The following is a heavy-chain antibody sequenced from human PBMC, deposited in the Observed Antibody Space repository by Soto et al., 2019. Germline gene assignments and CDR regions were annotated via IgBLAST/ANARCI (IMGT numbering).Heavy chain of an antibody. CDR3: ARPRLPGRSSGWFRGGGAFDI. Sequence: SETLSLTCTVSGGSISSSSYYWGWIRQPPGKGLEWIGSIYYSGSTYYNPSLKSRVTISVDTSKNQFSLKLSSVTAADTAVYYCARPRLPGRSSGWFRGGGAFDIWGQGTMVTVSS. V-gene: IGHV4-39*01. CDR2: IYYSGST. CDR1: GGSISSSSYY. D-gene: IGHD6-19*01. J-gene: IGHJ3*02.